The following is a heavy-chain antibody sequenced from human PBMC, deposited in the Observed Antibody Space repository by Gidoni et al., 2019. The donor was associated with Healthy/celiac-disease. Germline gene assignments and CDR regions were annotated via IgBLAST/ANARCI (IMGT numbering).Heavy chain of an antibody. CDR2: ISYDGSNK. CDR1: GFTFSSYA. D-gene: IGHD3-10*01. V-gene: IGHV3-30-3*01. Sequence: QVQLVESGGGVVQPGRSLRLSCAASGFTFSSYAMHWVRQAPGKGLEWVAVISYDGSNKYYADSVKGRFTISRDNSKNTLYLQMNSLRAEDTAVYYCARDKFAKKTEVRGVNDYWGQGTLVTVSS. J-gene: IGHJ4*02. CDR3: ARDKFAKKTEVRGVNDY.